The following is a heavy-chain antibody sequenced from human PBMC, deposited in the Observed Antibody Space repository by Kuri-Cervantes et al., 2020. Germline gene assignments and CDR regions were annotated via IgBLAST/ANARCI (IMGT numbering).Heavy chain of an antibody. Sequence: ASVKVSCKASGYTFTSYGISWVRQAPGQGLEWMGWINPNSGGTNYAQKFQGRVTMTRDTPISTAYMELSRLRSDDTAVYYCARVSKRRTTVTRWSWFDYWGQGTLVTVSS. J-gene: IGHJ4*02. CDR2: INPNSGGT. CDR1: GYTFTSYG. D-gene: IGHD4-17*01. CDR3: ARVSKRRTTVTRWSWFDY. V-gene: IGHV1-2*02.